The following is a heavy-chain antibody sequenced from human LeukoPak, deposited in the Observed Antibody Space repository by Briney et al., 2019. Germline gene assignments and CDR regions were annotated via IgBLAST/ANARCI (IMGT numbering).Heavy chain of an antibody. CDR1: GFTFSSYG. Sequence: GGSLRLSCAASGFTFSSYGMNWVRQAPGKGLEWVSSISGNGVNTYYADSVKGRFTISRDNSKNTLSLQMNSLRAGDTAAYYCAKGGSTGWYTEYYFDFWGQGTLVTVSS. CDR2: ISGNGVNT. V-gene: IGHV3-23*01. J-gene: IGHJ4*02. D-gene: IGHD6-19*01. CDR3: AKGGSTGWYTEYYFDF.